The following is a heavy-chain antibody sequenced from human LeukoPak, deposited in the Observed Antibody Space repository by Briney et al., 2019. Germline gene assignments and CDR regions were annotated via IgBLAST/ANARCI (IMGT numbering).Heavy chain of an antibody. J-gene: IGHJ5*02. CDR3: ARLVDCSTSNCHYRPSRFDP. D-gene: IGHD2-2*01. V-gene: IGHV1-69*02. CDR1: GGTFSTYS. CDR2: IIPILGIT. Sequence: SVKVSCKASGGTFSTYSISWVRQAPGQGLEWMGKIIPILGITNYAQKFQGRVTLTVDKSTSTAYMELNSLTSEDTAVYYCARLVDCSTSNCHYRPSRFDPWGQGTLVTVSS.